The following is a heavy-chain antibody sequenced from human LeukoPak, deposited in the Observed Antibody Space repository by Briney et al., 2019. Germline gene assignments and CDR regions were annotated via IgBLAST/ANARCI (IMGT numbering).Heavy chain of an antibody. CDR2: ISYDGSNK. CDR3: AKEGGYGDYVALDY. V-gene: IGHV3-30*18. Sequence: GGSLRLSCAASGFTFSSYGMHWVRQAPGKGLEWVAVISYDGSNKYYADSVKGRFTISRDNSKNTLYLQMNSLRAEDTAVYYCAKEGGYGDYVALDYWGQGTLVTVSS. D-gene: IGHD4-17*01. J-gene: IGHJ4*02. CDR1: GFTFSSYG.